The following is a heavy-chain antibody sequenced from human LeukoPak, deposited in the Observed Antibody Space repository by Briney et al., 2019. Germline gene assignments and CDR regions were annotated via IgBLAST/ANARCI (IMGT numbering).Heavy chain of an antibody. CDR2: INGDGSSR. CDR1: GFTFSSYW. J-gene: IGHJ4*02. CDR3: ARGREHSYGPVAVDC. V-gene: IGHV3-74*01. D-gene: IGHD5-18*01. Sequence: RGSLRLSCAASGFTFSSYWMHWVRQAPGEGLVWVSRINGDGSSRSYADSVKGRFTISRDNAKNTLYLQMNSLRVEDTAVYYCARGREHSYGPVAVDCWGQGTLVTVSS.